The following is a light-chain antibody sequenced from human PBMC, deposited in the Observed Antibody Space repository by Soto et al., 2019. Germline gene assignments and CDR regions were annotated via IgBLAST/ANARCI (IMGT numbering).Light chain of an antibody. J-gene: IGLJ1*01. Sequence: QSALTQPPSVSGAPGQRVAISCTGSSSNIGAEYDVHWYQQLPGTAPKRLIYGDNNRPSGVPDRFSGSKSGTSASLAITGLQPEDEADYSCQSYDSSLTTFVFGTGTKLTVL. CDR2: GDN. CDR1: SSNIGAEYD. V-gene: IGLV1-40*01. CDR3: QSYDSSLTTFV.